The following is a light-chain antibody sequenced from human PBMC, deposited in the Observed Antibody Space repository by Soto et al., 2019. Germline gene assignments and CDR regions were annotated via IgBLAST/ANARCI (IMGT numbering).Light chain of an antibody. V-gene: IGKV3-11*01. CDR3: QHRSNWIT. CDR2: DAS. CDR1: QSVSRY. J-gene: IGKJ5*01. Sequence: EIVLTQSPATLSLSPGERATLSCRASQSVSRYLVWYQQKPGQAPRVLIYDASYRATGIPARFSGSGSMTDFILTISILEPEDFAVYYCQHRSNWITFGQGTRLEIK.